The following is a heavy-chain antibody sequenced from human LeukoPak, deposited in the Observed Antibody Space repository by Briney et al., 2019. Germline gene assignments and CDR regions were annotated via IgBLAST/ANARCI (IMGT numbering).Heavy chain of an antibody. Sequence: ASVKVSCKASGYTFTSYGISWVRQAPGQGLEWMGWISGYNGNTNYAQKLQGRVTVTTDTSTSTAYMELRSLRADDTAVYYCARDADGGNSLDAFDIWGQGTMVTVSS. D-gene: IGHD4-23*01. V-gene: IGHV1-18*01. CDR2: ISGYNGNT. J-gene: IGHJ3*02. CDR3: ARDADGGNSLDAFDI. CDR1: GYTFTSYG.